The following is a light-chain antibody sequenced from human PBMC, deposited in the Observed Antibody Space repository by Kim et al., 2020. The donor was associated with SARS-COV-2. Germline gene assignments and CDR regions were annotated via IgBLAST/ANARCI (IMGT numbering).Light chain of an antibody. CDR1: QSISSW. Sequence: DIQMTQSPSTLSASVGDRVTITCRASQSISSWLAWYQQKPGKAPKLLIYKASSLESGVPSRFSGSGSGTEFTLTISRLQPDDFATYYCQQYNSYSEVSLGGGTKGESK. CDR3: QQYNSYSEVS. V-gene: IGKV1-5*03. J-gene: IGKJ4*01. CDR2: KAS.